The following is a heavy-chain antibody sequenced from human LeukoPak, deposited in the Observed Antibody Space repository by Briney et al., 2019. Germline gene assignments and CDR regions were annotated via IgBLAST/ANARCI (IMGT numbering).Heavy chain of an antibody. CDR2: INPSGGST. Sequence: ASVKVSCKASGYTFTSYYMHWVRQAPGQGLEWMGIINPSGGSTSYAQKFQGRVTMTRDMSTSTVYMELSSLRSEDTAVYYCARDRRAVAVAGTGGWFDPWGQGTLVTVSS. CDR3: ARDRRAVAVAGTGGWFDP. V-gene: IGHV1-46*01. D-gene: IGHD6-19*01. CDR1: GYTFTSYY. J-gene: IGHJ5*02.